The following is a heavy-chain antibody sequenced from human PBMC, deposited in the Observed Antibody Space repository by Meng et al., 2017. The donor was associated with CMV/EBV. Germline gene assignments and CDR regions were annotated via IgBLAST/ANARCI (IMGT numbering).Heavy chain of an antibody. Sequence: GESLKISCAASGFTFSIYWMTWVRQAPGEGLEWVANIKVDGSDRYYVDSVKGRFTISRDNAKNSVYLQMNSLRAEDTAVYYCTRDTLSTVTTVPHYDSDVWGQGTTVTVSS. CDR1: GFTFSIYW. D-gene: IGHD4-11*01. J-gene: IGHJ6*02. V-gene: IGHV3-7*01. CDR2: IKVDGSDR. CDR3: TRDTLSTVTTVPHYDSDV.